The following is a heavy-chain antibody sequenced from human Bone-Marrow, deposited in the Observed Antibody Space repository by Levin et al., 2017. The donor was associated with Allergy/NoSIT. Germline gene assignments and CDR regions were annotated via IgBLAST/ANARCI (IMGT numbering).Heavy chain of an antibody. CDR1: GASIRSGAYY. CDR3: ARVLAGFDGSAMAYDY. Sequence: SETLSLTCTVSGASIRSGAYYWSWVRQPPGQGLEWIGYIYYNGSTYFNPSLKSRVSISVDASKNQFSLKLSSVTAADTADYYCARVLAGFDGSAMAYDYWGRGSLVTVSS. V-gene: IGHV4-31*03. CDR2: IYYNGST. D-gene: IGHD3-10*01. J-gene: IGHJ4*02.